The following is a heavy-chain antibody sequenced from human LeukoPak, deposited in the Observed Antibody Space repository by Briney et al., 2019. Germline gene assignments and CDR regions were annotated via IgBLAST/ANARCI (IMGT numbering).Heavy chain of an antibody. CDR2: IKSDESER. J-gene: IGHJ4*02. CDR1: GFTFSSYW. V-gene: IGHV3-7*01. Sequence: GGSLRLSCAASGFTFSSYWMSWVRQALGKGLEWVANIKSDESERFYVDSVKGRFTISRDNAKNSVYLQMSSLRAEDTGVYYCATTLNIATPGHLWGQGTLVTVSS. D-gene: IGHD6-13*01. CDR3: ATTLNIATPGHL.